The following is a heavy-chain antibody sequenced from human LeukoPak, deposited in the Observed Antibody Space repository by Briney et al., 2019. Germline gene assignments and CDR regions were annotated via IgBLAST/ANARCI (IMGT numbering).Heavy chain of an antibody. CDR2: IYYSGST. J-gene: IGHJ5*02. V-gene: IGHV4-39*01. CDR1: GGSISSSSYY. D-gene: IGHD6-6*01. Sequence: PSETLSLTCTVSGGSISSSSYYWGWIRQPPGKGLEWIGSIYYSGSTYYNPSLKSRVTISVDTSKNQFSLKLSSVTAADTAVYYYARHPFGVQLVVDPNNWFDPWGQGTLVTVSS. CDR3: ARHPFGVQLVVDPNNWFDP.